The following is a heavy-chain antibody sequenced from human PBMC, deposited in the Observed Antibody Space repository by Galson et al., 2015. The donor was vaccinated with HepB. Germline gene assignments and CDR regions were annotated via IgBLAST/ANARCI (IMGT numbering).Heavy chain of an antibody. J-gene: IGHJ6*02. CDR3: ARDHSVDDLGYYYGMDV. CDR2: ISTSGSYI. V-gene: IGHV3-21*06. CDR1: RFTLSSYS. Sequence: SLRLSCAASRFTLSSYSMNWVRQAPGKGLEWVSSISTSGSYIDYADSVKGRFTISRDNAKNSVNLQMNSLRVDDTAVYYCARDHSVDDLGYYYGMDVWGQGTTVTVPS. D-gene: IGHD5/OR15-5a*01.